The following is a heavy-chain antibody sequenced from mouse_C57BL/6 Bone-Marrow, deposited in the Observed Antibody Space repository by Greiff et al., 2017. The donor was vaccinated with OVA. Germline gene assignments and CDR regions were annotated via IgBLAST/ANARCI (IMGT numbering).Heavy chain of an antibody. CDR1: GFNIKDDY. D-gene: IGHD4-1*01. CDR3: TRLTVDY. CDR2: IDPENGDT. J-gene: IGHJ2*01. Sequence: EVKLQESGAELVRPGASVKLSCTASGFNIKDDYMHWVKQRPEQGLEWIGWIDPENGDTEYASKFQGKANITADTSSNTAYLQLSSLTSEDTAVYYCTRLTVDYWGQGTTLTVSS. V-gene: IGHV14-4*01.